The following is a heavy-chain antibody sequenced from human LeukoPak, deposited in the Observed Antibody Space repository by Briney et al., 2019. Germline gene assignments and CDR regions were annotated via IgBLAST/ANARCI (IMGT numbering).Heavy chain of an antibody. CDR2: IIPIFGTA. CDR1: GGTFSSYA. Sequence: ASVKVSCKASGGTFSSYAISWVRQAPGQGLEWMGGIIPIFGTANYAQKFQGRVTITADKSTSTAYMELSSLRSEDTAVYYCARVEGYYYGSGSYYNPYYYYVDVWGKGTTVTVSS. V-gene: IGHV1-69*06. J-gene: IGHJ6*03. CDR3: ARVEGYYYGSGSYYNPYYYYVDV. D-gene: IGHD3-10*01.